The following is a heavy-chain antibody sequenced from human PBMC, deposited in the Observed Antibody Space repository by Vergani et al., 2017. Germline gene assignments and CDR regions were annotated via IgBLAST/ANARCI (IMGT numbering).Heavy chain of an antibody. CDR3: ARDNERYGDYEPFDY. CDR1: GFTFSTYT. D-gene: IGHD4-17*01. CDR2: ISSSSSYI. J-gene: IGHJ4*02. V-gene: IGHV3-21*05. Sequence: EVQLVESGGGLVQPGGSLRLSCAASGFTFSTYTMNWVRQAPGKGLEWVSYISSSSSYIYYADSVKGRFTISRDNAKNSLYLQMNSLRAEDTAVYYCARDNERYGDYEPFDYWGQGTLVTVSS.